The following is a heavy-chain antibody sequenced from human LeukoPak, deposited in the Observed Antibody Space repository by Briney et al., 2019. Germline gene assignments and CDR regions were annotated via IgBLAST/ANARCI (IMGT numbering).Heavy chain of an antibody. CDR2: IYHSGST. V-gene: IGHV4-38-2*02. Sequence: SETLSLTCTVSGYSISSGYYWGWIRQPPGKGLEGIGSIYHSGSTYYNPSLKSRVTISVDTSKDQFSLKVNSVTAADTAVYYCARRGYTYGWGWFDPWGQGTLVTVSS. D-gene: IGHD5-18*01. CDR3: ARRGYTYGWGWFDP. J-gene: IGHJ5*02. CDR1: GYSISSGYY.